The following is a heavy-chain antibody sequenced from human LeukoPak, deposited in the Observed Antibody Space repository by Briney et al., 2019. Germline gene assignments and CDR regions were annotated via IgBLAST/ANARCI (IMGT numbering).Heavy chain of an antibody. CDR1: GYTFTSYG. Sequence: ASVKVSCKASGYTFTSYGISWVRQAPGQGLEWMGWISAYNGNTNYAQKLQGRVTMTTDTSTSTAYMELRSLRSEDTAVYYCARGRGVTPTHYYYYYYMDVWGKGTTVTVSS. V-gene: IGHV1-18*01. D-gene: IGHD3-10*01. CDR3: ARGRGVTPTHYYYYYYMDV. J-gene: IGHJ6*03. CDR2: ISAYNGNT.